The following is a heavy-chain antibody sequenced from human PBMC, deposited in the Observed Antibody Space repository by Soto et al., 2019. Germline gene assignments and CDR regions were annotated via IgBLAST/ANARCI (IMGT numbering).Heavy chain of an antibody. D-gene: IGHD6-6*01. Sequence: EVQVVESGGGLVKPGGSLRLSCAASGFTFSSYSMNWVRQAPGKGLEWVSCITGSSNYIYYADSVKGRFTISRDNAKNSLYLQMNSLRAEDTAVYYCARDEEARPYFYGMDVWGQGTTVTVSS. V-gene: IGHV3-21*01. CDR1: GFTFSSYS. CDR3: ARDEEARPYFYGMDV. CDR2: ITGSSNYI. J-gene: IGHJ6*02.